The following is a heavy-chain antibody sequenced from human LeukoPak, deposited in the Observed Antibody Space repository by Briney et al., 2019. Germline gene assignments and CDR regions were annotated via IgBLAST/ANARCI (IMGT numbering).Heavy chain of an antibody. CDR1: GYTFTGYY. V-gene: IGHV1-2*04. CDR3: ARDNGDAFDI. J-gene: IGHJ3*02. Sequence: GAAVKVSCKASGYTFTGYYMHWVRQAPGQGLEWMGLINPNSGGTNYAQKFQGWVTMTRDTSISTAYMELSRLRSDDTAVYYCARDNGDAFDIWGQGTMVTVSS. CDR2: INPNSGGT.